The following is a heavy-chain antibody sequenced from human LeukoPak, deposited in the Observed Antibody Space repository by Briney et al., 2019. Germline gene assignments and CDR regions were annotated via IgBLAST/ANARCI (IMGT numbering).Heavy chain of an antibody. CDR1: GGTFSSYA. V-gene: IGHV1-69*01. Sequence: GASVKVSCKASGGTFSSYAISWVRQAPGQGLEWMGGIIPIFGTANYAQKSQGRVTITADESTSTAYMELSSLRSEDTAVYYCARGGPSIAVAGSCRYWGQGTLVTVSS. J-gene: IGHJ4*02. CDR3: ARGGPSIAVAGSCRY. D-gene: IGHD6-19*01. CDR2: IIPIFGTA.